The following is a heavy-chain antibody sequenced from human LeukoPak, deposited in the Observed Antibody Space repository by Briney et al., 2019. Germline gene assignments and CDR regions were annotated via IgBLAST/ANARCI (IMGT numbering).Heavy chain of an antibody. CDR3: ARGFADCSGGSCYSAGGYLAPDY. V-gene: IGHV3-23*01. CDR2: ISGSGGST. CDR1: GFTFSSYA. J-gene: IGHJ4*02. D-gene: IGHD2-15*01. Sequence: GGSLILSCAASGFTFSSYAMSWVRQAPGKGLEWVSAISGSGGSTYYADSVKGRFTISRDNSKNTLYLQMNSLRAEDTAVYYCARGFADCSGGSCYSAGGYLAPDYWGQGTLVTVSS.